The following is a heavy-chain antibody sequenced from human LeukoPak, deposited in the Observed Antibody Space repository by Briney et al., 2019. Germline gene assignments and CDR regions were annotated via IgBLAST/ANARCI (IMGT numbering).Heavy chain of an antibody. CDR3: ARRGSYYYGSGGYYFDY. CDR2: IYYSGST. CDR1: GGSISSYY. V-gene: IGHV4-59*01. D-gene: IGHD3-10*01. J-gene: IGHJ4*02. Sequence: SETLSLTRTVSGGSISSYYWSWIRQPPGKGLEWIGYIYYSGSTNYNPSLKSRVTISVDTSKNQFSLKLSSVTAADTAVYYCARRGSYYYGSGGYYFDYWGQGTLVTVSS.